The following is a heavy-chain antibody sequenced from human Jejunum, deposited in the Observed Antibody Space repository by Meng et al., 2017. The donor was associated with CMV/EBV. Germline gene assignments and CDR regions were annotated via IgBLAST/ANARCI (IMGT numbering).Heavy chain of an antibody. Sequence: YWMNWVRQAPGKGLEWVANIKQDGSEIYYVDSVKGRFTISRDNAKNTLNLQMNSLRAEDTAVYYCARDLLEWLFSAGGYQYYGMAVWGQGTTVTVSS. V-gene: IGHV3-7*01. D-gene: IGHD3-3*01. CDR3: ARDLLEWLFSAGGYQYYGMAV. J-gene: IGHJ6*02. CDR2: IKQDGSEI. CDR1: YW.